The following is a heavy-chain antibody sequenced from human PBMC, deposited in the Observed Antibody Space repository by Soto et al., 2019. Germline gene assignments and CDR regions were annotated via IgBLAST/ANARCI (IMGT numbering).Heavy chain of an antibody. CDR2: VNGGTGQT. V-gene: IGHV1-3*01. Sequence: QVPLVQSGAEVGEPGASVKVSCKASGYTFTTYSIHWVRQAPGQRLEWMGWVNGGTGQTKYSQKFQGRVTITRDTPARTAYMELSSLTSEDSAVYYCARTYSLDNWGQGSLVTVSS. J-gene: IGHJ4*02. CDR1: GYTFTTYS. CDR3: ARTYSLDN.